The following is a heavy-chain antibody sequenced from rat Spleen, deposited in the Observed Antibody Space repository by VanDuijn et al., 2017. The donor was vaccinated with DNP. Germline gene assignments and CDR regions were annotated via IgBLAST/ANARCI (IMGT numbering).Heavy chain of an antibody. CDR3: ARHGSRSGRGDWYFDF. J-gene: IGHJ1*01. CDR1: GFSFSYYY. V-gene: IGHV5-7*01. Sequence: EVQLVESGGGLVQPGRSLKLSCAASGFSFSYYYMAWVRQAPTKGLEWVATISYDGSSTYYRDSVKGRFTISRDNAQNTQYLQMESLRSEDTATYYCARHGSRSGRGDWYFDFWGPGAMVTVSS. CDR2: ISYDGSST. D-gene: IGHD5-1*01.